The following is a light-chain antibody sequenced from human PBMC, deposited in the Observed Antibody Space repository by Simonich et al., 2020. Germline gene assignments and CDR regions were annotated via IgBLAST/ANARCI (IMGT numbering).Light chain of an antibody. Sequence: DIVMTQTPLSLSDTPGQPASISCKSSQSLLHSDGKTYLYWYLQKPGQSPQLLIYEVSNRCAGVPDRFSGSGSGTDFTLKISRVEAEDVGVYYCMQSIQPYTFGQGTKLEIK. CDR3: MQSIQPYT. CDR2: EVS. V-gene: IGKV2D-29*02. CDR1: QSLLHSDGKTY. J-gene: IGKJ2*01.